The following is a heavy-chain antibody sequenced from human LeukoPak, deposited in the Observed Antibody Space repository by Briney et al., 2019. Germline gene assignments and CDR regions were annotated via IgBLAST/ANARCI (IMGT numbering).Heavy chain of an antibody. CDR1: GFTFSSYG. CDR3: AKGYDFWSGNNYYYMDV. Sequence: GGSLRLSCAASGFTFSSYGMHWVRQAPGKGLEWVAFIRYDGSNKYYADSVKGRFTISRDNSKNTLYLQMNSLRAEDTAVYYCAKGYDFWSGNNYYYMDVWGKGTTVTVSS. D-gene: IGHD3-3*01. V-gene: IGHV3-30*02. J-gene: IGHJ6*03. CDR2: IRYDGSNK.